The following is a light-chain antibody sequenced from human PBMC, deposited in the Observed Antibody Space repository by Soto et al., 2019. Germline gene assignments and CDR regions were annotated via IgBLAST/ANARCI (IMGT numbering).Light chain of an antibody. J-gene: IGKJ2*02. CDR1: QTISNW. V-gene: IGKV1-5*01. Sequence: DIQMTQSPSSLSASVGDRVTITCRASQTISNWLAWYQQKPGRAPKLLIYAASTLESGVPSRFSGRGSGTEFTHTISSLQPDDFATYYCQHSNSHLCTFGPGTKLEIK. CDR3: QHSNSHLCT. CDR2: AAS.